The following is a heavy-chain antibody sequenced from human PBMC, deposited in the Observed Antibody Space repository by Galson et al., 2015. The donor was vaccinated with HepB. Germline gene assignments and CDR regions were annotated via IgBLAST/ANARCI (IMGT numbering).Heavy chain of an antibody. J-gene: IGHJ4*02. CDR2: INPNSGGT. CDR1: GYTFTGYY. V-gene: IGHV1-2*04. D-gene: IGHD3-22*01. CDR3: ARIYDSSGYFDY. Sequence: SVKVSCKASGYTFTGYYMHWVRQAPGQGLEWMGWINPNSGGTNYAQKFQGWVTMTGDTSISTAYMELSRLRSDDTAVYYCARIYDSSGYFDYWGQGTLVTVSS.